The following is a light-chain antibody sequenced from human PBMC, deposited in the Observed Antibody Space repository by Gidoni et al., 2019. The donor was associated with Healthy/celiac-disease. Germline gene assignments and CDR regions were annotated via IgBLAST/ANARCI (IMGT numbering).Light chain of an antibody. V-gene: IGKV3-11*01. CDR3: QQRSNWVLT. J-gene: IGKJ4*01. CDR2: DAS. Sequence: EIVLTQSPATLSLSPGERATLFCRASQSVSSYLAWYQQKPGQAPRLLIYDASNRATGIPARFSGSGSGTDFTLTISSLEPEDFAVYYCQQRSNWVLTFGGGTKVEIK. CDR1: QSVSSY.